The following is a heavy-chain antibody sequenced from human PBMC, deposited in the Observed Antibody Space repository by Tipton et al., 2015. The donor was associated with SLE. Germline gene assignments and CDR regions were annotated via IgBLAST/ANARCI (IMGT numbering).Heavy chain of an antibody. D-gene: IGHD1-26*01. J-gene: IGHJ3*02. Sequence: TLSLTCTVSGGSISSDYWSWLRQPAGKGLEWIGRLDPSGGTNYNPSLKSRVTMSVDMSKNQFSLRLTSVTAADTAVYYCARTLGAIAHTVYDAFDIWGQGKMVTVSS. V-gene: IGHV4-4*07. CDR3: ARTLGAIAHTVYDAFDI. CDR1: GGSISSDY. CDR2: LDPSGGT.